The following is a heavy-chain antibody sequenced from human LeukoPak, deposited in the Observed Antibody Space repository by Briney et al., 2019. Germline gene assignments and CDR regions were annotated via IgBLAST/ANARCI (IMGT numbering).Heavy chain of an antibody. D-gene: IGHD1-26*01. J-gene: IGHJ6*02. CDR3: ARATNFYYYYGMDV. V-gene: IGHV1-46*01. Sequence: ASVKVSCKTSGYTFTSYYIHWVRQAPGQGLEWMGIINPSSGATNYAQKFQGRVTMTRDTTTSTVYMELSSQRSEDTAVYYCARATNFYYYYGMDVWGQGTTVTVSS. CDR1: GYTFTSYY. CDR2: INPSSGAT.